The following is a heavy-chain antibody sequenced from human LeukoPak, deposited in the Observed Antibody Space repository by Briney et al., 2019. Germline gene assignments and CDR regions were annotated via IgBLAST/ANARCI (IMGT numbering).Heavy chain of an antibody. V-gene: IGHV3-23*01. CDR1: GFSFGSYA. J-gene: IGHJ5*02. D-gene: IGHD3-3*01. Sequence: PGGSVRLFCAASGFSFGSYAMSWVRQAPGRGREWVSSISANGDRIYSADSVKGRFTISRDNSKNTLYLQMNSLRAEDTAVYYCAKGKRITIFGVLRGGSDWFDPWGQGTLVTVSS. CDR3: AKGKRITIFGVLRGGSDWFDP. CDR2: ISANGDRI.